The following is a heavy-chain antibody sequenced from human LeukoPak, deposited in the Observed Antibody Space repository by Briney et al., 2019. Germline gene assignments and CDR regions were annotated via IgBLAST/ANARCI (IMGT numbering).Heavy chain of an antibody. Sequence: GGSLGLSCAASGFTFSSYWMSWVRQAPGKGLEWVATMNEDGSEKRYVDSVKGRFTISRDNAKNSLYLQMNSLRAEDTAVYYCARDGIGIAADDFWGQGTRVTVSS. CDR1: GFTFSSYW. CDR2: MNEDGSEK. J-gene: IGHJ4*02. D-gene: IGHD6-13*01. CDR3: ARDGIGIAADDF. V-gene: IGHV3-7*04.